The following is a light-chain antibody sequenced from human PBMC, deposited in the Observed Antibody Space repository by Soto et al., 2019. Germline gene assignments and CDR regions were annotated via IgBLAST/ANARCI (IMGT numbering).Light chain of an antibody. Sequence: QSALTQPASVSGSPGQSITLSCAGTSSDIGAHNYVSWYQHHPGKAPKLIIYEVSKWPSGVSTPFSGTKAGNTASLTISGLLAEGGADSYCNSHTLSRTVVFGGGTQPPVL. CDR1: SSDIGAHNY. CDR2: EVS. J-gene: IGLJ2*01. CDR3: NSHTLSRTVV. V-gene: IGLV2-14*01.